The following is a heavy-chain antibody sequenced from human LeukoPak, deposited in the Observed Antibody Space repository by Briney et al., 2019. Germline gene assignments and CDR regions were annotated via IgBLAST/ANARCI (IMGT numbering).Heavy chain of an antibody. Sequence: GGSLRLSCAASGFTFSSYSMHWVRQSPGKGLEWVSSIISSSSYIYYTDSVKGRFTISRDNAKNSLYLQMNSLRAEDTAVYYCARDPYGSGSYSFAYYYYYYGMDVWGKGTTVTVSS. CDR2: IISSSSYI. D-gene: IGHD3-10*01. CDR1: GFTFSSYS. CDR3: ARDPYGSGSYSFAYYYYYYGMDV. J-gene: IGHJ6*04. V-gene: IGHV3-21*01.